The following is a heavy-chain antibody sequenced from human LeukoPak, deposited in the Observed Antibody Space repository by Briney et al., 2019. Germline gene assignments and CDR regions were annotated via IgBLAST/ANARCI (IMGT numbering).Heavy chain of an antibody. CDR1: GFTFSSYG. J-gene: IGHJ4*02. CDR3: AKDSLRYCSSTSCYDLDY. V-gene: IGHV3-30*18. CDR2: ISYDGSNK. Sequence: GGSLRLSCAASGFTFSSYGMHWVRQAPGKGLEWVAVISYDGSNKYYADSVKGRFTISRDNSKNTLYLQMNSLRAEDTAVYYCAKDSLRYCSSTSCYDLDYWGQGTLLTVSS. D-gene: IGHD2-2*01.